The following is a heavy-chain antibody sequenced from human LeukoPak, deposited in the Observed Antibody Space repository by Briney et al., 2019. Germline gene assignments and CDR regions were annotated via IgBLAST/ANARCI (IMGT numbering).Heavy chain of an antibody. Sequence: PSETLSLTCTVSGGSISSSSYYWGWIRQPPGKGLEWIGSIYYSGSTYYNPSLKSRVTISVDTSKNQFSLKLSSVTAADTAVYYCARRTSGNYFGYYYYYMDVWGKGTTVTVSS. CDR2: IYYSGST. J-gene: IGHJ6*03. CDR3: ARRTSGNYFGYYYYYMDV. V-gene: IGHV4-39*07. CDR1: GGSISSSSYY. D-gene: IGHD1-26*01.